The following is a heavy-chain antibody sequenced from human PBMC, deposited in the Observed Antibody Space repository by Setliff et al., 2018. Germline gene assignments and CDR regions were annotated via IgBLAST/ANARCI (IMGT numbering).Heavy chain of an antibody. V-gene: IGHV3-33*01. D-gene: IGHD6-19*01. CDR3: VTDTPFSGWSFDS. J-gene: IGHJ4*02. Sequence: PGGSLRLSCATSGFTFSTHAMHWARQAPGKGLDWVAMIWSDGNTTYYADSVKGRFTVSRDNSKNTLYLQMNSLRVEDTAVYYCVTDTPFSGWSFDSWGQGTLVTVSS. CDR1: GFTFSTHA. CDR2: IWSDGNTT.